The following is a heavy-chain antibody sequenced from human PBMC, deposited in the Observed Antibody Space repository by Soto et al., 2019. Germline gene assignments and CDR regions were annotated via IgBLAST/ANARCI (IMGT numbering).Heavy chain of an antibody. Sequence: QVPLVQSGAEVKKPGASVKVSCKASGYTFTGYYMHWVRQAPGQGLEWMGWINPNSGGTNYAQKFQGRVTMTRDTSISKAYMELSRLRSDDTAVYYCARDWGYCSSTSCYPAFDYWGQGTLVTVSS. V-gene: IGHV1-2*02. CDR1: GYTFTGYY. D-gene: IGHD2-2*01. CDR3: ARDWGYCSSTSCYPAFDY. CDR2: INPNSGGT. J-gene: IGHJ4*02.